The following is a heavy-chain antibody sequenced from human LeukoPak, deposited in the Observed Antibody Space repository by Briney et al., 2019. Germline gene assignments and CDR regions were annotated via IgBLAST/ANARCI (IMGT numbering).Heavy chain of an antibody. Sequence: SETLSLTCTVSGGSFSGYYWSWIRQPPGKGLEWIGEINHSGSTNYNPSLKSRVTISVDTSKNQFSLKLSSVTAADTAVYYCARRKVGASRYFDYWGQGTLVTVSS. V-gene: IGHV4-34*01. J-gene: IGHJ4*02. D-gene: IGHD1-26*01. CDR3: ARRKVGASRYFDY. CDR1: GGSFSGYY. CDR2: INHSGST.